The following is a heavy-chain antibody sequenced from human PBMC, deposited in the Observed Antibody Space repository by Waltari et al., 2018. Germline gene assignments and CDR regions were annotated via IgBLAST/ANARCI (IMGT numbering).Heavy chain of an antibody. V-gene: IGHV3-49*03. CDR3: TRVSGYTYGPDFDY. Sequence: DVQLAESGGGLVQPGRSLTLSCTTSGFPFGDYAMSWLRQAPGKGLEWVGFIRSKTDGVTTEYGASVKGRFSISRDDSKSIAYLQMNSLKTEDTAIYYCTRVSGYTYGPDFDYWGQGTLVTVSS. CDR2: IRSKTDGVTT. CDR1: GFPFGDYA. J-gene: IGHJ4*02. D-gene: IGHD5-18*01.